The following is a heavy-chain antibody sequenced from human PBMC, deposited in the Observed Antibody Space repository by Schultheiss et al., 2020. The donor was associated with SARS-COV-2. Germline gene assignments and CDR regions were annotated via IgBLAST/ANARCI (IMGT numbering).Heavy chain of an antibody. V-gene: IGHV3-23*01. CDR1: GFSFSRSG. Sequence: GSLKISCAASGFSFSRSGMAWVRQAPGKGLDWVSTIDASGRNTHYADSVKGRFTISRDNSKNTVYLQMNSLRGEDTAVYYCASLHCSGSNCYGIYYHGMDVWGQGTTVTVSS. J-gene: IGHJ6*02. CDR3: ASLHCSGSNCYGIYYHGMDV. CDR2: IDASGRNT. D-gene: IGHD2-2*01.